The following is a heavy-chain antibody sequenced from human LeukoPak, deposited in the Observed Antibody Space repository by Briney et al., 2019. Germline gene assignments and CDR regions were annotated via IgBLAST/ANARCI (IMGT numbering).Heavy chain of an antibody. CDR1: GGSFSGYY. Sequence: SETLSLTCAVYGGSFSGYYWSWIRQPPGKGLEWIGEIDHSGSTNYNPSLKSRVTISVDTSKNQFSLKLSSVTAADTAVYYCATGGNIAVAGTLDYWGQGTLVTVSS. CDR2: IDHSGST. J-gene: IGHJ4*02. V-gene: IGHV4-34*01. D-gene: IGHD6-19*01. CDR3: ATGGNIAVAGTLDY.